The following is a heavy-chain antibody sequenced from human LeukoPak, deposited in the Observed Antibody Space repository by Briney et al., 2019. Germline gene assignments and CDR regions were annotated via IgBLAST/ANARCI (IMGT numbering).Heavy chain of an antibody. V-gene: IGHV5-51*01. D-gene: IGHD6-13*01. Sequence: GASLKISCKGSGSSFTSYWIGWVRQMPGKGLEWMGIIYPGDSDTRYSPSFQGQVTISADKSITTAYLRWSSLKASDTAMHYCARLWTAAGNNVDYWGQGTLVTVSS. CDR2: IYPGDSDT. CDR3: ARLWTAAGNNVDY. J-gene: IGHJ4*02. CDR1: GSSFTSYW.